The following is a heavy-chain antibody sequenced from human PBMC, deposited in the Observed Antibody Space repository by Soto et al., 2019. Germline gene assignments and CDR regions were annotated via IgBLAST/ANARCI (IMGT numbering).Heavy chain of an antibody. D-gene: IGHD3-16*01. CDR1: SGSIFTTNW. CDR3: ARKPDVATAKVGGGYVFDV. J-gene: IGHJ3*01. V-gene: IGHV4-4*02. CDR2: IYHSGSP. Sequence: QVQLQESGPGLVKPSGTLSLTCAASSGSIFTTNWWSLVRQSPGRGLQWIGDIYHSGSPKYNPSLKRRVSLSIDKSKDRFFLNLTSVTAADTAVYYCARKPDVATAKVGGGYVFDVWGQGTMVTVSS.